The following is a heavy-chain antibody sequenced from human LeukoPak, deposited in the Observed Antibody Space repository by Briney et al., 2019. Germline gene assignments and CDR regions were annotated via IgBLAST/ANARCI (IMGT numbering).Heavy chain of an antibody. CDR3: AKNGRTTVTTVRGYFDY. CDR1: GFTFSSYA. J-gene: IGHJ4*02. D-gene: IGHD4-17*01. CDR2: ISGSGGST. V-gene: IGHV3-23*01. Sequence: GGSLRLSCAASGFTFSSYAMSWVRQAPGKGLEWVSAISGSGGSTYYADSVKGRFTISRDNSKNTLYLQMNSLRAEDTAVYYCAKNGRTTVTTVRGYFDYWGQGTLVTVSS.